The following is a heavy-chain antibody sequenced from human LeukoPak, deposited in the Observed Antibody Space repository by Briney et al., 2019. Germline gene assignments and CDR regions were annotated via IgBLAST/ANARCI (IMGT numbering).Heavy chain of an antibody. D-gene: IGHD5-12*01. Sequence: PGGSLRLSCAASGFRFSSYWMSWVRQAPGKGLEWVANIKQDGSEKYYVDSVKGRFTIPRDNAKNSLYLQMNSLRAEDRAVYFCARDGLPFDFWGQGTLVTVSS. CDR3: ARDGLPFDF. CDR2: IKQDGSEK. V-gene: IGHV3-7*01. CDR1: GFRFSSYW. J-gene: IGHJ4*02.